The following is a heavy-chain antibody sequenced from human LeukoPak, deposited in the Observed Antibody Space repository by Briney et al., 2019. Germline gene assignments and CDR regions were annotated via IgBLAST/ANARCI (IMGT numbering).Heavy chain of an antibody. D-gene: IGHD3-10*01. CDR1: GFTFSSYS. Sequence: PGGSLRLSRAASGFTFSSYSMNGVRQAPGKGLEWVSYISSASNTIYYADSVKGRFTISRDNAKNSLYLQMNSLRAEDTAMYYCARDGWFGDYNWFDPWGQGTLVTVSP. V-gene: IGHV3-48*01. CDR3: ARDGWFGDYNWFDP. J-gene: IGHJ5*02. CDR2: ISSASNTI.